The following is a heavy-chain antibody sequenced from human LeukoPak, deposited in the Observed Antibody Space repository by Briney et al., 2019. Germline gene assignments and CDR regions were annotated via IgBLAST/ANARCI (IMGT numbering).Heavy chain of an antibody. Sequence: GGSLRLSCSASGFTFSSYAMHWVRQAPGKGLEYVSAISSNGGSTYYADSVKGRFTISRDNSKNTLYLQMNSLRAEDTALYYCAKDSHQLTTSRDGMDVWGQGTTVTVSS. D-gene: IGHD1/OR15-1a*01. CDR3: AKDSHQLTTSRDGMDV. CDR1: GFTFSSYA. J-gene: IGHJ6*02. V-gene: IGHV3-64*04. CDR2: ISSNGGST.